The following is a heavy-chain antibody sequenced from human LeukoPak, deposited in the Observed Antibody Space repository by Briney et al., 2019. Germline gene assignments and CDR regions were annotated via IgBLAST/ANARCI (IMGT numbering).Heavy chain of an antibody. CDR3: ARHHRERYYYGSGSYYGPLDY. Sequence: SETQSLTCTVSGGSISSYYWSWIRQPPGKGLEWIGYIYYSGSTNYNPSLKSRVTISVDTSKNQFSLKLSSVTAADTAVYYCARHHRERYYYGSGSYYGPLDYWGQGTLVTVSS. V-gene: IGHV4-59*08. D-gene: IGHD3-10*01. CDR2: IYYSGST. CDR1: GGSISSYY. J-gene: IGHJ4*02.